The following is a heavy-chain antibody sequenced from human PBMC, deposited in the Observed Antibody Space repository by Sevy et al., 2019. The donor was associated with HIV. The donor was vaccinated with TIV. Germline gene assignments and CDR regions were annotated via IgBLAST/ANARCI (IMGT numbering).Heavy chain of an antibody. CDR3: ARVKRYCIGFSDL. Sequence: GGSLRLSCAASGFTFSKYKMNWVRQAPGKGLEWISYINSGSTIIYYADSVKGRFTISRDNAKNSLDLQMNSLRTEDTAVYYCARVKRYCIGFSDLWGQGTLVTVSS. CDR2: INSGSTII. V-gene: IGHV3-48*01. D-gene: IGHD6-19*01. J-gene: IGHJ4*02. CDR1: GFTFSKYK.